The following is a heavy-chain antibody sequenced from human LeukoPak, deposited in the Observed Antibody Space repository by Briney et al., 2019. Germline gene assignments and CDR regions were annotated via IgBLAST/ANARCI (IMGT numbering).Heavy chain of an antibody. J-gene: IGHJ4*02. D-gene: IGHD6-19*01. V-gene: IGHV4-59*10. CDR3: ARGTSYISGWYLSFDY. CDR1: AGSISGYN. Sequence: SETLSLTGTGYAGSISGYNWSWLRQPPGQGLKGIGRTYSSETTNYNPSLKSRITMSVDTSKKEFSLKLTSVTAADTAVYYCARGTSYISGWYLSFDYWGQGALVTVSS. CDR2: TYSSETT.